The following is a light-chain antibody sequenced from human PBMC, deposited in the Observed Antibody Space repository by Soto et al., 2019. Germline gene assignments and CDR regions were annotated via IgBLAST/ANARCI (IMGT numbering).Light chain of an antibody. Sequence: QSVLTQPPSASGTPGQRVTISCSGSSSNIGSHYVYWYQQLPGTAPKLLIYRNNQRPSGVPDRFSGSKSGTSASLAISGLRSEDEAHYYCATWDDSLSGVVFGGGTKLTVL. J-gene: IGLJ2*01. CDR3: ATWDDSLSGVV. CDR1: SSNIGSHY. V-gene: IGLV1-47*01. CDR2: RNN.